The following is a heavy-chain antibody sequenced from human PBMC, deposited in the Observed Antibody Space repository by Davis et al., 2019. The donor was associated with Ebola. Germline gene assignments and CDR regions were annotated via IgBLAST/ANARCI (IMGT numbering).Heavy chain of an antibody. J-gene: IGHJ4*02. CDR1: GGSISSYY. V-gene: IGHV4-4*07. D-gene: IGHD3-16*01. CDR3: ARSEPGGRFDY. CDR2: IYTSGST. Sequence: PSETLSLTCTVSGGSISSYYWSWIRQPAGKGLEWIGRIYTSGSTNYNPSLKSRVTMSVDTSKSQFSLKLSSVTPEDTAVYYCARSEPGGRFDYWGQGTLVTVSS.